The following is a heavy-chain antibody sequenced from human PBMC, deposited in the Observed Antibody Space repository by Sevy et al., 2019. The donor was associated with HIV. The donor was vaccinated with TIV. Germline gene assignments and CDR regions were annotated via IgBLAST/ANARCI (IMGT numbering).Heavy chain of an antibody. D-gene: IGHD4-17*01. Sequence: GGSLRLSCAASGFSFSSYAMNWVRLAPGKGLEWVSSISSTPGYIYYADSVKGRFTISRDNAKNSLYLQMNRLRAEDTAVYYCARHTVTTIRGAFDFWGQGTMVTVSS. V-gene: IGHV3-21*01. CDR1: GFSFSSYA. CDR2: ISSTPGYI. CDR3: ARHTVTTIRGAFDF. J-gene: IGHJ3*01.